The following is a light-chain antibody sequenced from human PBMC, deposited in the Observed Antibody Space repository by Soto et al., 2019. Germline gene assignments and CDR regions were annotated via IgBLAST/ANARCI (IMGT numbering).Light chain of an antibody. CDR1: QSVSSN. V-gene: IGKV3-15*01. J-gene: IGKJ1*01. Sequence: EIMMTQSPATLSVSPGERATLSCRASQSVSSNLAWYQQKPGQAPRLLIFGAITRATGSPARFSGSGSGTEFTLTISSLQSEDFAVYYCQQYNNWRTFGQGTKVDIK. CDR3: QQYNNWRT. CDR2: GAI.